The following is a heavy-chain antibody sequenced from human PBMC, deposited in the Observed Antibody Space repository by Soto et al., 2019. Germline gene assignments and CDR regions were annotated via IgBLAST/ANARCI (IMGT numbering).Heavy chain of an antibody. J-gene: IGHJ4*02. CDR2: XXYXGXT. D-gene: IGHD3-22*01. CDR1: GGSISSSSYY. Sequence: SETLSLTCTVSGGSISSSSYYWGWIRQPQGKGLXWXGXXXYXGXTXYXXXXKSRVTISVDTSKNQFSLKLSSVTAADTAVYYCASTYYDSSAMGYWGQGTLVTVSS. CDR3: ASTYYDSSAMGY. V-gene: IGHV4-31*03.